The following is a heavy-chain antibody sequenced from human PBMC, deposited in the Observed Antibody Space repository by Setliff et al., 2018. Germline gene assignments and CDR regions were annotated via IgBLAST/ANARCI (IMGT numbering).Heavy chain of an antibody. CDR2: IKQDGSDK. CDR3: ARWTARAVDY. J-gene: IGHJ4*02. Sequence: GGSLRLSCAASGFTFSNHWMTWVRQAPGKGLEWEANIKQDGSDKYYVDSVKGRFTVSRDNAKNSLYLQMSSLRAEDTAVYYCARWTARAVDYWGQGTLVTVSS. CDR1: GFTFSNHW. D-gene: IGHD6-6*01. V-gene: IGHV3-7*03.